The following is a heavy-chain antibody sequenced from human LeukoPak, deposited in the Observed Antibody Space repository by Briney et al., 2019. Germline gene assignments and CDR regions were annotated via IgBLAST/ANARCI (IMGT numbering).Heavy chain of an antibody. V-gene: IGHV1-24*01. CDR1: GYTLTELT. CDR2: FDPEDGET. Sequence: ASVKVSCKVSGYTLTELTMHWVRQAPGKGLEWMGGFDPEDGETIYAQKFQGRVTMTEDTSTDTAYMELSSLRSEDTAVYYCATVGGCSSTSCYAGVYWGQGTLVTVSS. J-gene: IGHJ4*02. D-gene: IGHD2-2*01. CDR3: ATVGGCSSTSCYAGVY.